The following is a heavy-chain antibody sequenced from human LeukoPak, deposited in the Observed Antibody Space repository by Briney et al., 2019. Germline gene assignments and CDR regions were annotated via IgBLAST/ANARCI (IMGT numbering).Heavy chain of an antibody. V-gene: IGHV4-59*01. CDR2: IYYSGST. D-gene: IGHD3-3*01. CDR3: ARAPYEAFDY. J-gene: IGHJ4*02. Sequence: SETLSLTCTVSGGSISSYYWSWIRQPPGKGLEWIGYIYYSGSTNYNPSLKSRVTISGDTSKNQFSLKLSSVTAADTAVYYCARAPYEAFDYWGQGTLGTVSS. CDR1: GGSISSYY.